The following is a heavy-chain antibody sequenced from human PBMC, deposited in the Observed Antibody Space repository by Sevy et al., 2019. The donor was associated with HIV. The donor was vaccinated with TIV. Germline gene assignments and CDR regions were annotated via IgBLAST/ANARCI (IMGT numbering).Heavy chain of an antibody. V-gene: IGHV3-15*01. J-gene: IGHJ4*02. CDR1: GFIFSNAW. CDR2: IKSKTDGGTT. D-gene: IGHD2-21*02. Sequence: GGSLRLSCVASGFIFSNAWMSWVRQAPGKGLEWVGRIKSKTDGGTTDYAAPVKGRFTISRDDSKNTLYLQMISLKTEDTAVYYCTTRCGGDFYQPFDYWGQGTLVTVSS. CDR3: TTRCGGDFYQPFDY.